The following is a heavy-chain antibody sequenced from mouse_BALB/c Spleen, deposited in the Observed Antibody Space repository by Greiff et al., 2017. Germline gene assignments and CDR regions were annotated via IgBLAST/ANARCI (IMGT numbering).Heavy chain of an antibody. CDR1: GFTFSSYA. Sequence: EVQLVESGGGLVKPGGSLKLSCAASGFTFSSYAMSWVRQSPEKRLEWVAEISSGGSYTYYPDTVTGRFTISRDNAKNTLYLEMSSLRSEDTAMYYCARTTDYYAMDYWGQGTSVTVSS. CDR3: ARTTDYYAMDY. V-gene: IGHV5-9-4*01. CDR2: ISSGGSYT. J-gene: IGHJ4*01.